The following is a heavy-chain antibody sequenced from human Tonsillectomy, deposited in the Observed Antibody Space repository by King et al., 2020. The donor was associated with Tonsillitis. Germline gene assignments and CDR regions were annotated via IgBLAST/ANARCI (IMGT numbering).Heavy chain of an antibody. J-gene: IGHJ3*02. V-gene: IGHV4-39*01. CDR1: GDSISSSNYY. CDR3: AQQLIRGRWAFDI. D-gene: IGHD6-13*01. CDR2: INYNGNT. Sequence: QLQESGPGLVEPSETLSLTCTASGDSISSSNYYWGWIRQPPGKGLEWIGRINYNGNTYYNPSLKSRVTISVDTSKNQFSLKLNSVTAADTAVYYCAQQLIRGRWAFDIWGQGTMVTAFS.